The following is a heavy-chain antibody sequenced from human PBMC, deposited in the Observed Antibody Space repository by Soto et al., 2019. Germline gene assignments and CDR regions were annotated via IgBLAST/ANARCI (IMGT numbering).Heavy chain of an antibody. Sequence: QVQLVQSGAEVKKPGASVKVSCKASGYTFTSYYMHWVRQAPGQGLEWMGIINPSGGSTSYAQKFQGRVTMTRDTSTSTVYMELSSLRSEDTAVYYCARGVEIQLWFSLLPDDYWGQGTLVTVSS. CDR3: ARGVEIQLWFSLLPDDY. CDR2: INPSGGST. V-gene: IGHV1-46*01. D-gene: IGHD5-18*01. J-gene: IGHJ4*02. CDR1: GYTFTSYY.